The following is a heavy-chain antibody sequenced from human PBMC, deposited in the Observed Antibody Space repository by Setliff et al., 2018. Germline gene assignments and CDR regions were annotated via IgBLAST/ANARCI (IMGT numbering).Heavy chain of an antibody. Sequence: PGGSLRLSCTASGLSYINDWVSWVRQSPGKGLEWVSSISTGNKYIYYVESVKGRFTISRDNAANSLYVHMTNLRIDDTAVYYCARGERGKRGFDYWGQGTQVTVSS. J-gene: IGHJ4*02. D-gene: IGHD3-16*01. CDR1: GLSYINDW. CDR3: ARGERGKRGFDY. V-gene: IGHV3-21*06. CDR2: ISTGNKYI.